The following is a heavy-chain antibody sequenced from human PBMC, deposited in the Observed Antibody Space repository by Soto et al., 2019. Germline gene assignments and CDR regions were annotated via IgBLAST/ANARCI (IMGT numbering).Heavy chain of an antibody. J-gene: IGHJ4*02. CDR3: ARSVGVTTLSYLDY. CDR2: IIPMFGTA. CDR1: GGTFSSYG. D-gene: IGHD1-26*01. V-gene: IGHV1-69*13. Sequence: SLKVSCKAAGGTFSSYGISWVRQAPGQGLEWMGGIIPMFGTATHTQNFQGRLTITADESTSTAYMELSSLRSEDTAVYFCARSVGVTTLSYLDYWGQGTLVTVSS.